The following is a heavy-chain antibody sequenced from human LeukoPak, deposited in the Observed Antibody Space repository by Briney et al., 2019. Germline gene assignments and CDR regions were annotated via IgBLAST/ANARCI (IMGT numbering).Heavy chain of an antibody. Sequence: GGSLRLSCAASGFTFSSYAMSWVRQAPGKGLEWVSAISGSGGSTYYADSVKGRFTISRDNSKNTLYLQMNSLRAEDTAVYYCAKALALEWLLYHDAFDIWGQGTMVTVSS. CDR1: GFTFSSYA. CDR3: AKALALEWLLYHDAFDI. V-gene: IGHV3-23*01. D-gene: IGHD3-3*01. CDR2: ISGSGGST. J-gene: IGHJ3*02.